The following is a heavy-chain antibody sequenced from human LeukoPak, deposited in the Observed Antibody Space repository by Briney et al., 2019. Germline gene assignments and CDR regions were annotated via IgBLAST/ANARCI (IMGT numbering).Heavy chain of an antibody. V-gene: IGHV3-48*03. J-gene: IGHJ4*02. CDR1: GFTFSSYE. CDR3: ARGEITGTGFDY. CDR2: ISSSGSTI. D-gene: IGHD1-7*01. Sequence: PGGSLRLSCAAYGFTFSSYEMNWVRQAPGKGLEWVSYISSSGSTIYYADSVKGRFTISRDNAKNSLYLQMNSLRAEDTAVYYCARGEITGTGFDYWGQGTLVTVSS.